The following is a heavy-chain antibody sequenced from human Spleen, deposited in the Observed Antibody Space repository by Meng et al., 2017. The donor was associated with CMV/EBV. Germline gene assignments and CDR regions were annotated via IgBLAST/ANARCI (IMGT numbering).Heavy chain of an antibody. CDR3: ARAQVYYFDS. CDR2: ISSSSSYI. D-gene: IGHD2-8*01. J-gene: IGHJ4*02. V-gene: IGHV3-21*01. Sequence: GESLKISCAASGFTLSTYNTHWVRQAPGKGLEWVSSISSSSSYIYYADSVKGRFTISRDNAENSLYLQMSSLRAEDTAVYYCARAQVYYFDSWGQGTLVTVSS. CDR1: GFTLSTYN.